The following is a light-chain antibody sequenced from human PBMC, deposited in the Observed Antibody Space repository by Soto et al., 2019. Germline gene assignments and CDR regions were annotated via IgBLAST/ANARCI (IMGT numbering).Light chain of an antibody. J-gene: IGKJ1*01. CDR2: AAS. CDR3: KKYGNSWT. CDR1: QNVSSNL. V-gene: IGKV3-20*01. Sequence: XIVTTQSSGSLALSPVEIATVSCRASQNVSSNLLVWYQQHPGQAPRLLIYAASSSATGLQDRFSGSGSATDFSLTIRRLEPDDSEVYYCKKYGNSWTCGHGPTGAIK.